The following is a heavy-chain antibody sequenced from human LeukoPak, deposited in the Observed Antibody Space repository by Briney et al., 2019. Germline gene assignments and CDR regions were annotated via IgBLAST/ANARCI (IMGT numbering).Heavy chain of an antibody. D-gene: IGHD2-21*02. V-gene: IGHV3-23*01. CDR2: ISSGGHDAT. CDR1: GFSFSDYA. J-gene: IGHJ4*02. CDR3: AKVPRDSDCY. Sequence: PGGSLRLSCAASGFSFSDYAMVWVRQAPRKGLEWVSGISSGGHDATFYADSVKGRFTVSRDNAKNSLYLQMNSLGAEDTAVYYRAKVPRDSDCYWGQGTLVTVSS.